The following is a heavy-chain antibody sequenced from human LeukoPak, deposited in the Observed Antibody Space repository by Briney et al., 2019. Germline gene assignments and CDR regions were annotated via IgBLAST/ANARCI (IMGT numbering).Heavy chain of an antibody. CDR1: GFTFSSYS. V-gene: IGHV3-21*01. J-gene: IGHJ4*02. CDR2: ISSSSSYI. CDR3: AKGGMADCSSTSCYPPFDY. D-gene: IGHD2-2*01. Sequence: KPGGSLRLSCAASGFTFSSYSMNWVRQAPGKGLEWVSSISSSSSYIYYADSVKGRFTISRDNSKNTLYLQMNSLRAEDTAVYYCAKGGMADCSSTSCYPPFDYWGQGTLVTVSS.